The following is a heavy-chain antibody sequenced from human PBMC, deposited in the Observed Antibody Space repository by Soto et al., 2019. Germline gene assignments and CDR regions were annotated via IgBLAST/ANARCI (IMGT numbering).Heavy chain of an antibody. Sequence: PSETLSLTCAVSGGSISSGGYSWSWIRQPPGKGLEWIGYIYYRGSTYYNPSLKSRIAISVDTSKNQFSLKLSSVTAADTAVYYCARSLYYYDRRGYHLGYWGQGTQVTVSS. CDR1: GGSISSGGYS. D-gene: IGHD3-22*01. V-gene: IGHV4-30-2*05. CDR2: IYYRGST. J-gene: IGHJ4*02. CDR3: ARSLYYYDRRGYHLGY.